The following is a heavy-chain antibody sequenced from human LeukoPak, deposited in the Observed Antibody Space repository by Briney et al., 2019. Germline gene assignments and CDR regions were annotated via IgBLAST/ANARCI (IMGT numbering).Heavy chain of an antibody. D-gene: IGHD6-19*01. V-gene: IGHV1-2*02. CDR1: GYTFTGYY. CDR2: INPNSGGT. CDR3: ARARIAVAGYFDY. J-gene: IGHJ4*02. Sequence: ASVKVSCKASGYTFTGYYMHWVRQAPGQGLEWMGWINPNSGGTNYAQKFQGRVTMTRDTSISTAYMELSRLRSDDTAVYYCARARIAVAGYFDYWGQGTLVTVSA.